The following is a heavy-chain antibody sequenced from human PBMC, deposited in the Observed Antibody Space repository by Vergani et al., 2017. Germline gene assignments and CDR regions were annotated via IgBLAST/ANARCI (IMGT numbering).Heavy chain of an antibody. Sequence: QVQLQESGPGLVKPSETLSLTCAVSGYSISSGYYWGWIRQPPGKGLEWIGSIYHSGSTYYNPSLKSRVTISVDTSKNQFSLKLSSVTAADTAVYSCARTAGYSSGWYDAFDIWGQGTMVTVSS. J-gene: IGHJ3*02. V-gene: IGHV4-38-2*01. CDR1: GYSISSGYY. CDR2: IYHSGST. CDR3: ARTAGYSSGWYDAFDI. D-gene: IGHD6-19*01.